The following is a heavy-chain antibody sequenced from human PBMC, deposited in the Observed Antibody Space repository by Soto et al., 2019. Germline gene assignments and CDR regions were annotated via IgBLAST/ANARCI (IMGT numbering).Heavy chain of an antibody. J-gene: IGHJ4*02. Sequence: SSETLSLTCTVSGGSISSGDYYWSWIRQPPGKGLEWIGYIYYSGSTYYNPSLKSRVIISVDTSKNQFSVRLNSVTAADTAVYYCAREPYYSSGWSYAYWGQGSLVTVSS. D-gene: IGHD6-19*01. CDR2: IYYSGST. CDR3: AREPYYSSGWSYAY. V-gene: IGHV4-30-4*02. CDR1: GGSISSGDYY.